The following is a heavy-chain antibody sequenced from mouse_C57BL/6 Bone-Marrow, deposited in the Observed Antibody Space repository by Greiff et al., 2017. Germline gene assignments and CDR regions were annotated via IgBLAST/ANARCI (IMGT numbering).Heavy chain of an antibody. CDR3: ARGLLRSFDY. D-gene: IGHD1-1*01. J-gene: IGHJ2*01. CDR1: GFTFSDYG. Sequence: EVKVVESGGGLVKPGGSLKLSCAASGFTFSDYGMHWVRQAPEKGLEWVAYISSGSSTIYYADTVKGRFTISRDNAKNTLFLQMTSLRSEDTAMYYCARGLLRSFDYWGQGTTLTVSS. CDR2: ISSGSSTI. V-gene: IGHV5-17*01.